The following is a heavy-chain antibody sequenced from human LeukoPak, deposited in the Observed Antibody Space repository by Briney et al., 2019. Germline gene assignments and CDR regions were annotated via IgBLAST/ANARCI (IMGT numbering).Heavy chain of an antibody. J-gene: IGHJ4*02. CDR3: ARVRGNPLYYFDY. Sequence: PSETLSLTCTVSGYSINSGYYWGWIRQPPGKGLEWTGSIHHSGSTYYNPSLKSRVTISVDTSKNQFSLKLSSVTAADTAVYYCARVRGNPLYYFDYWGQGTLVTVSS. CDR1: GYSINSGYY. D-gene: IGHD2/OR15-2a*01. V-gene: IGHV4-38-2*02. CDR2: IHHSGST.